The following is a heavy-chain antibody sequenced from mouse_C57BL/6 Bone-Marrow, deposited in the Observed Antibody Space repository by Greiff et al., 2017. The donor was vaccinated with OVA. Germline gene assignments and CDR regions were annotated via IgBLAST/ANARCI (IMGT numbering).Heavy chain of an antibody. V-gene: IGHV7-3*01. CDR2: IRNKANGYTT. Sequence: EVKLVESGGGLVQPGGSLSLSCAASGFTFTDYYMSWVRQPPGQALEWLGFIRNKANGYTTEYSASVKGRFTISRDNSQSILYLQMNALRAEDSATYYCARSGSKGYYAMDYWGQGTSVTVSS. CDR3: ARSGSKGYYAMDY. J-gene: IGHJ4*01. D-gene: IGHD1-3*01. CDR1: GFTFTDYY.